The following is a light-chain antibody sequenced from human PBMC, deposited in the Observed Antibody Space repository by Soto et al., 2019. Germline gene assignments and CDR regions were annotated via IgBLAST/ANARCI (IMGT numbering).Light chain of an antibody. J-gene: IGKJ2*01. CDR3: QQYKYYSRT. V-gene: IGKV1-5*01. CDR2: GAS. CDR1: QSVSTW. Sequence: DIQMTQSPSTLSAIVGDRITITCRASQSVSTWVAWYQQKPGKAPKLLIHGASSLETGVPSRFSGSGSETEFTLSISSLQPDDFATYYCQQYKYYSRTFGQGTKVDIK.